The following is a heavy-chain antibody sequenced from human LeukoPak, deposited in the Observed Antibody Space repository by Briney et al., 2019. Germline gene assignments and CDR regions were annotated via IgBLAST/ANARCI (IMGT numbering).Heavy chain of an antibody. D-gene: IGHD3-16*01. Sequence: PGGSLRLSCTVSGFTVSSNSMSWVRQAPGKGLEWVSFIYSAGSTYYSDSVKGRFTISIDNSKNTLYLQMNSLRAEDTAVYYCARRAGAYTHPYDYWGQGTLVTVS. CDR2: IYSAGST. V-gene: IGHV3-53*01. CDR1: GFTVSSNS. CDR3: ARRAGAYTHPYDY. J-gene: IGHJ4*02.